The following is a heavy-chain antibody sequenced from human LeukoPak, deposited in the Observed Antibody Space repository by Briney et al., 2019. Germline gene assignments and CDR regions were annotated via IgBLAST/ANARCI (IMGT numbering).Heavy chain of an antibody. D-gene: IGHD6-6*01. CDR3: AKDWYSSSYGPVLFDY. CDR2: ISWNSGSI. CDR1: GFTFDDYA. V-gene: IGHV3-9*01. Sequence: RGRSLRLSCAASGFTFDDYAMHCVRHAPGKGLEWVSGISWNSGSIGYADSVKGRFTISRDNAKNSLYLQMNSLRAEATALYYCAKDWYSSSYGPVLFDYWGQGTLVTVSS. J-gene: IGHJ4*02.